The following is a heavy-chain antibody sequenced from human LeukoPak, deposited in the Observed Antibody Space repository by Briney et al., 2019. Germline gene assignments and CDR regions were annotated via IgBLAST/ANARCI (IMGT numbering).Heavy chain of an antibody. J-gene: IGHJ4*02. CDR3: AKDLYYDSSGYRTAFDY. V-gene: IGHV3-30*02. Sequence: GGSLRLSCAASGFTFSSYGMHWVRQAPGKGLEWVAFIRYGGSNKYYADSVKGRFTISRDNSKNTLYLQMNSLRAEDTAVYYCAKDLYYDSSGYRTAFDYWGQGTLVTVSS. CDR2: IRYGGSNK. D-gene: IGHD3-22*01. CDR1: GFTFSSYG.